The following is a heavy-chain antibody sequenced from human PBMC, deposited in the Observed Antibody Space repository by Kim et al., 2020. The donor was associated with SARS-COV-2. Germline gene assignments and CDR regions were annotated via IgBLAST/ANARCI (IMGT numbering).Heavy chain of an antibody. CDR2: STI. V-gene: IGHV3-48*02. CDR3: ARSGNFRVDY. J-gene: IGHJ4*02. Sequence: STIYYANSVKGRFPISRDNAKNSVYLQMNSLRDEDTAVYYCARSGNFRVDYWGQGTLVTVSS.